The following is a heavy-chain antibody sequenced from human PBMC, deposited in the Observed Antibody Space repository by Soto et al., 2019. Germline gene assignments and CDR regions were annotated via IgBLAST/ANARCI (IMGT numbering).Heavy chain of an antibody. Sequence: AASVKVSCKASGYTFTSYYMHWVRQAPGQGLEWMGMINPSGGSTTYAQKFQGRVTMTRDTSTSTVYMELSSLRSEDTAVYYCARRITGRVNYYYGMDVWGQGTTVTVSS. J-gene: IGHJ6*02. CDR2: INPSGGST. CDR1: GYTFTSYY. V-gene: IGHV1-46*03. D-gene: IGHD1-20*01. CDR3: ARRITGRVNYYYGMDV.